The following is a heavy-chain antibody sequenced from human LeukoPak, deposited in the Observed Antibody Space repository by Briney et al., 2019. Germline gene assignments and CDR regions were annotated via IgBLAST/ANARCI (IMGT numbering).Heavy chain of an antibody. CDR1: GGSISGYY. V-gene: IGHV4-59*08. CDR3: ARQNPLIGHFYFYGMDV. CDR2: LSNIGST. J-gene: IGHJ6*02. Sequence: SETLSLTCTVSGGSISGYYWSWIRQPPGKGLEWIGYLSNIGSTNYNPSLKSRVTISVDTSKNQFSLKVTSVIAADAAAYYCARQNPLIGHFYFYGMDVWGLGTTVTVSS.